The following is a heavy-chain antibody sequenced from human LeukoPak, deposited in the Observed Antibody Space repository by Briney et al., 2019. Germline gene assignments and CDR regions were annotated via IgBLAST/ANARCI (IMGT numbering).Heavy chain of an antibody. V-gene: IGHV3-33*01. CDR3: ARGGVLWFGDLLSHPFDY. J-gene: IGHJ4*02. CDR2: IWYDGSNK. CDR1: GFTFSSYG. Sequence: GRSLRLSCAASGFTFSSYGMHWVRQAPGKGLEWVAVIWYDGSNKYYADSVKGRFTISRDNSKNTLYLQMNSLRAEDTAVYYCARGGVLWFGDLLSHPFDYWGQGTLVTVSS. D-gene: IGHD3-10*01.